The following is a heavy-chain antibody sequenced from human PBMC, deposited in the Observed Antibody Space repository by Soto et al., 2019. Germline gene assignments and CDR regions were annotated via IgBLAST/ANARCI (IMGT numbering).Heavy chain of an antibody. J-gene: IGHJ6*02. CDR3: ARHYEWERGYYYYGMDV. Sequence: PSETLSLTCTFSGFSISSSSYCWGWIRQPPGKGLEWIGSIYYSGSTYYNPSLKSRVTISVDTSKNQFSLKLSSVTAADTAVYYCARHYEWERGYYYYGMDVWGQGTTVTVSS. D-gene: IGHD1-26*01. V-gene: IGHV4-39*01. CDR2: IYYSGST. CDR1: GFSISSSSYC.